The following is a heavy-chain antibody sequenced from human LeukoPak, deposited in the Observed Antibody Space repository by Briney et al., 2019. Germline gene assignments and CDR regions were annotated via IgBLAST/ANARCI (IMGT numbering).Heavy chain of an antibody. CDR2: IYYSGST. D-gene: IGHD3-3*01. V-gene: IGHV4-30-4*01. CDR3: ARGVHYDFWSGYS. Sequence: SETLSLTCAVSGGSISSSNWWSWVRQPPGKGLEWVGYIYYSGSTYYNPSLKSRVTISVDTSKNQFSLKLSSVTAADTAVYYCARGVHYDFWSGYSWGQGTMVTVSS. J-gene: IGHJ3*01. CDR1: GGSISSSNW.